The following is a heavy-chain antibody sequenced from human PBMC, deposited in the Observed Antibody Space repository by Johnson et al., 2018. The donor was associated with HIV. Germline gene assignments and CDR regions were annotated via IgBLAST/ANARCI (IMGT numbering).Heavy chain of an antibody. D-gene: IGHD4-23*01. CDR3: AREALPRGLQSSFGGAFDI. Sequence: VQLVESGGGLVHPGGSLRLSCAASGFTVSSNYMSWVRQAPGKGLEWVSVIYSGGTTDYADSVKGRFTISRDTSENTVYLQMNSLRAEDTAVYYCAREALPRGLQSSFGGAFDIWGQGTMVTVSS. CDR1: GFTVSSNY. CDR2: IYSGGTT. V-gene: IGHV3-66*01. J-gene: IGHJ3*02.